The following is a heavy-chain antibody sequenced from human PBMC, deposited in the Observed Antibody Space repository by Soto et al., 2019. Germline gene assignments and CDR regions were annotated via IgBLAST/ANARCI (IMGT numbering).Heavy chain of an antibody. CDR2: ISSNGGST. Sequence: GGSLRLSWSASGCTFSSYAMHWVRQARGKGLEYVSAISSNGGSTYYADSVKGRFTIPRDNSKNTLYLQMSSLSAEDTAVYYCVKRDYYFGMELMGGGTTVTLS. CDR1: GCTFSSYA. V-gene: IGHV3-64D*06. CDR3: VKRDYYFGMEL. J-gene: IGHJ6*02.